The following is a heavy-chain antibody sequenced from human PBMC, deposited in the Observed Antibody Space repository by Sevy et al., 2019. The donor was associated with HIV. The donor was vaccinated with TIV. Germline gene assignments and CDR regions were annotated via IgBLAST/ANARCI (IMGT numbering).Heavy chain of an antibody. CDR3: ARKYHDTSGYPRYSMDV. D-gene: IGHD3-22*01. CDR1: GFPFSTYA. V-gene: IGHV3-64*01. J-gene: IGHJ6*02. CDR2: ISGGGGNT. Sequence: GGSLRLSCAASGFPFSTYAMYWVGQAPGKGLEYVSAISGGGGNTYYGTSVKGRFTVSRDNAKNTLYLQMGSLRAEDMAVYFCARKYHDTSGYPRYSMDVWGQGTTVTVSS.